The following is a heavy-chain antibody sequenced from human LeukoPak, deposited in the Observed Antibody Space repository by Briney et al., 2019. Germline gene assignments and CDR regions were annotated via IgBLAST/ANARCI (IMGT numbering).Heavy chain of an antibody. Sequence: ASVKVSCKASVYTFTSYYMHWVRQAPGQGLEWMGVINPNGGSTSYAQKFLGRVTMTRDMSTSTVYMELSGLRSDDTAVYYCARPNCSGGSCYSGYMDVWGKGTTVTISS. CDR3: ARPNCSGGSCYSGYMDV. D-gene: IGHD2-15*01. J-gene: IGHJ6*03. CDR2: INPNGGST. CDR1: VYTFTSYY. V-gene: IGHV1-46*01.